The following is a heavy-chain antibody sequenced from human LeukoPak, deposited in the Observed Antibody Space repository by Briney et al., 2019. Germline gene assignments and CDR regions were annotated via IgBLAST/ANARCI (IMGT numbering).Heavy chain of an antibody. Sequence: SETLSLTCVISGGSVSSGSSYWSWIRQPPGKGLEWIGYMYYSGNTSYNPSLKSRVTISVDTSKNQFSLKLSSVTAADTAVYYCARTPRLRCFDYWGQGTLVTVSS. J-gene: IGHJ4*02. CDR2: MYYSGNT. CDR1: GGSVSSGSSY. V-gene: IGHV4-61*01. CDR3: ARTPRLRCFDY. D-gene: IGHD5-12*01.